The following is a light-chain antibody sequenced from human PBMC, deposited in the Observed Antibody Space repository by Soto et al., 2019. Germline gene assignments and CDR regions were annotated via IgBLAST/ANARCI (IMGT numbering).Light chain of an antibody. V-gene: IGKV3-20*01. CDR1: QSVSSSY. Sequence: EIVLTQSTGTLSLSPGERATLCCRASQSVSSSYLAWYQQKPGQAPRLLIYGASSRATGIPDRFSGSGSGTDFTLTISRLEPEDFAVYYCQQYGSSPRTFGQGTKVDI. CDR3: QQYGSSPRT. CDR2: GAS. J-gene: IGKJ1*01.